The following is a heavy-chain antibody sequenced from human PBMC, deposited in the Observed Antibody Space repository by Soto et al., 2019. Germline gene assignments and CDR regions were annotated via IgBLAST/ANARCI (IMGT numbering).Heavy chain of an antibody. J-gene: IGHJ6*03. CDR1: GVSFSGYY. CDR3: ARGTRFLEWFSPPYYYYYMDV. CDR2: INDSGST. D-gene: IGHD3-3*01. V-gene: IGHV4-34*01. Sequence: QVQLQQWGAGLLKPSETLSLTCAVYGVSFSGYYWSWIRQPPGKWLGWIGEINDSGSTNYNPALKRRVTISVDTSKNQYSLKLSSVTAADTAVYYCARGTRFLEWFSPPYYYYYMDVWGKGTTVTVSS.